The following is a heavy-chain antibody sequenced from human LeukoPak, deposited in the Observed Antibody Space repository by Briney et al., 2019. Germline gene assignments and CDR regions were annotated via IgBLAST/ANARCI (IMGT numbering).Heavy chain of an antibody. Sequence: PSETLSLTCTVSGGSISSSLYYWGWIRQPPEKGLQWIGNIYYSGSTYYNPSLKSRVTISVDTSKNQFSLKLSSVTAADTAVYYCARNHCSSTSCPIDYWGQGTLVTVSS. V-gene: IGHV4-39*01. CDR3: ARNHCSSTSCPIDY. CDR2: IYYSGST. D-gene: IGHD2-2*01. CDR1: GGSISSSLYY. J-gene: IGHJ4*02.